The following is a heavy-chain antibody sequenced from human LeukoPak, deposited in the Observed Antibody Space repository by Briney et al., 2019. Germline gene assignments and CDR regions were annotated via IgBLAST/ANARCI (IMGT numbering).Heavy chain of an antibody. V-gene: IGHV1-24*01. D-gene: IGHD2-2*02. CDR3: ATTSLYRRSANYHMDV. J-gene: IGHJ6*03. CDR1: GYTLTELS. CDR2: FDPEDGET. Sequence: ASVKVSCKVSGYTLTELSMHWVRQAPGKGLEWMGGFDPEDGETIYAEKFQGRVTMTEDTATDTAYMELSSLRSEDTAVYYCATTSLYRRSANYHMDVWGKGTTVTISS.